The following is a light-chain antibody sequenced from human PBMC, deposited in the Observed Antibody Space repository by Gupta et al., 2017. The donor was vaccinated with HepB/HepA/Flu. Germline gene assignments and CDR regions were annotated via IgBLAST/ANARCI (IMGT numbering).Light chain of an antibody. CDR1: SGHSNYA. J-gene: IGLJ3*02. V-gene: IGLV4-69*01. Sequence: VLTPSPSASASLGASVKLTCTLSSGHSNYAIAWHQKQPEKGPRYLMTLDSDGRQTKGDGTPDRFSGSSSGAERDLIVASRQAEDEADYYCQTGDTGIVVFGGGTKLTVL. CDR3: QTGDTGIVV. CDR2: LDSDGRQ.